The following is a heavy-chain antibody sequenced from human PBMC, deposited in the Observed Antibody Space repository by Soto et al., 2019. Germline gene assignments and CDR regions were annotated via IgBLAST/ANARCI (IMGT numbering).Heavy chain of an antibody. Sequence: QVQLQESGPGLVKPSETLSLTCAVSGGSISSNNWWSWVRQPPGKGLEWIGEIYHSGSTNYNPSLKSRVTIAVDTSKNQFFLRMSSVTAADTAVYYCARDGGRHFDYWGQGALVTVSS. CDR3: ARDGGRHFDY. CDR1: GGSISSNNW. D-gene: IGHD3-16*01. CDR2: IYHSGST. J-gene: IGHJ4*02. V-gene: IGHV4-4*02.